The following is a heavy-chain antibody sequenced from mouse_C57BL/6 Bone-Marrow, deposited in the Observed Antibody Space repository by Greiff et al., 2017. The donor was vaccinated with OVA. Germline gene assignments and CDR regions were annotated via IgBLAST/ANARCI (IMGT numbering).Heavy chain of an antibody. J-gene: IGHJ3*01. CDR2: IRLKSDNYAT. Sequence: VKVEESGGGLVQPGGSMKLSCVASGFTFSNYWMNWVRQSPEKGLEWVAQIRLKSDNYATHYAESVKGRFTISRDDSKSSVYLQMNNLRAEDTGIYYCTGTDSSGSWFAYWGQGTLVTVSA. CDR3: TGTDSSGSWFAY. D-gene: IGHD3-2*02. CDR1: GFTFSNYW. V-gene: IGHV6-3*01.